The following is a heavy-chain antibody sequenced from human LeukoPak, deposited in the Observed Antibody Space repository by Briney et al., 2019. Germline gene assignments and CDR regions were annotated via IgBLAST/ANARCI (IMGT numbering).Heavy chain of an antibody. CDR2: ISSIGSTI. CDR1: GFTFSDYY. Sequence: GESLTLSCAASGFTFSDYYKRWIRQAPGKGLAWVSYISSIGSTIYYADSVKGGFTISRDNAKISLYLQMNSLRAEDTAVYYCASRHRGSYYFDYWGQGTLVTVSS. V-gene: IGHV3-11*01. J-gene: IGHJ4*02. D-gene: IGHD1-26*01. CDR3: ASRHRGSYYFDY.